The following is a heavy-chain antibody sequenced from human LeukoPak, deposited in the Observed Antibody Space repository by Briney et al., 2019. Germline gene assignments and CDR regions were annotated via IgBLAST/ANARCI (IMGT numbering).Heavy chain of an antibody. Sequence: GGSLRLSCAASGFIFSSYAMRGVRQARGGGREWVQAIRGSGGDTYYAHCVKRRFTISRDTSKHTLYLKKNSVRAEDAAVYYCAKDFLPEYYYDSSGYSGHDAFDIWGQGTTVTVSS. D-gene: IGHD3-22*01. CDR2: IRGSGGDT. CDR3: AKDFLPEYYYDSSGYSGHDAFDI. CDR1: GFIFSSYA. J-gene: IGHJ3*02. V-gene: IGHV3-23*01.